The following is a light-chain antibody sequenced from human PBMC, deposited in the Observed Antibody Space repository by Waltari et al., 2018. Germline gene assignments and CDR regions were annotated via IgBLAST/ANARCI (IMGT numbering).Light chain of an antibody. V-gene: IGLV2-8*01. CDR3: SSYAGSNNLGV. CDR1: SSDVGGYNY. Sequence: QSALPQPPSASGSPGQSVTSSCTGTSSDVGGYNYVSWYQQHPGKAPKFMIYEVSKPPSGVPDRFSGSKSGNTASLTVSGLQAEDEADYYCSSYAGSNNLGVFGTGTKVTVL. CDR2: EVS. J-gene: IGLJ1*01.